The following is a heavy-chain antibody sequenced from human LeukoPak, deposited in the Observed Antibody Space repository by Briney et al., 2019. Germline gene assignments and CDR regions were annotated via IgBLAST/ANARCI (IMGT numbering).Heavy chain of an antibody. J-gene: IGHJ4*02. CDR2: ISGSGDST. V-gene: IGHV3-23*01. CDR3: ARVSQFPGISSDY. CDR1: GFTFSIYA. D-gene: IGHD2-21*01. Sequence: GGSLRLSCAASGFTFSIYAMSWVRQAPGKGLEWVSTISGSGDSTYYADSVKGRFTISRDNSKNTLYLQMDSLRAEDTAVYYCARVSQFPGISSDYWGQGSLVTVSS.